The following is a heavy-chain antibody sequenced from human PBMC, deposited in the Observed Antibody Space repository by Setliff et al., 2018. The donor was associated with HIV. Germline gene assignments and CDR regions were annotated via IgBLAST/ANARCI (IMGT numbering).Heavy chain of an antibody. Sequence: PSETLSLTCTVSGYSVSNGYYWAWIRQTPGKGPEGIGSIYHSGRTYYNPSLKIRVTISVATSKKQFSLKLTSVTAADTAVYYCAKEHGNYDTSADYSPDAFDIWGQGTMVTVSS. CDR2: IYHSGRT. J-gene: IGHJ3*02. D-gene: IGHD3-22*01. CDR3: AKEHGNYDTSADYSPDAFDI. CDR1: GYSVSNGYY. V-gene: IGHV4-38-2*02.